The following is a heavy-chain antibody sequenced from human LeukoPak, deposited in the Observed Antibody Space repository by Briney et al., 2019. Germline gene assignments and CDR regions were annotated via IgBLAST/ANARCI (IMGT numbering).Heavy chain of an antibody. CDR3: ARAELPPRPLSYYYYYGMDV. J-gene: IGHJ6*02. V-gene: IGHV1-69*13. CDR2: TIPIFGTA. Sequence: ASVKVSCKASGGTFSSYAISWVRQAPGQGLEWMGGTIPIFGTANYAQKFQGRVTITADESTSTAYMELSSLRSEDTAVYYCARAELPPRPLSYYYYYGMDVWGQGTTVTVSS. D-gene: IGHD1-7*01. CDR1: GGTFSSYA.